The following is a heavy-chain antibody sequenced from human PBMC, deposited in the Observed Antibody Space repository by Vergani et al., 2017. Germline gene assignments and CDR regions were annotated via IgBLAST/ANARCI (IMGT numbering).Heavy chain of an antibody. D-gene: IGHD1-1*01. J-gene: IGHJ6*03. Sequence: QVQLQESGPGLVKPSQTLSLTCSVSGGSISRNDYYWTWIRQPPGKGLEWLGYISYSGSTHYNPSLKSRVTISVDTSKNQFSLKLSSVTAADTAVYYCARVKPGWNPRSDYYYYYMDVWGKGTTVTVSS. V-gene: IGHV4-30-4*08. CDR1: GGSISRNDYY. CDR2: ISYSGST. CDR3: ARVKPGWNPRSDYYYYYMDV.